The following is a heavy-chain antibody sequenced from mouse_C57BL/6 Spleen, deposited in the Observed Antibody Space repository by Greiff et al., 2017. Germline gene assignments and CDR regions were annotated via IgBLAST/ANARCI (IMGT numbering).Heavy chain of an antibody. CDR1: GFTFSDYG. D-gene: IGHD1-1*01. CDR2: ISNLAYSI. V-gene: IGHV5-15*01. J-gene: IGHJ1*03. CDR3: ARHNYYGSSGYFDV. Sequence: EVHLVESGGGLVQPGGSLKLSCAASGFTFSDYGMAWVRQAPRTGPEWVAFISNLAYSIYYADTVTGRFTISRGNAKITLDLEMSSLRSEDTAMYYCARHNYYGSSGYFDVWGTGTTVTVSS.